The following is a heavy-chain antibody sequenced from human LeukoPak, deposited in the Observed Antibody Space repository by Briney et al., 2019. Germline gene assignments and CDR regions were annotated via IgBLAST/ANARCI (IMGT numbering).Heavy chain of an antibody. V-gene: IGHV3-23*01. CDR3: AKEMTGGWPFDY. D-gene: IGHD6-19*01. Sequence: PGGSLRLSCAASGFTFSRYWMSWVRQAPGKGLEWVSGIGSSGSGTLHADSVKGRFTISRDNSKNTLSLQMNSLRVEDTAVYYCAKEMTGGWPFDYWGQGILVTVSS. CDR2: IGSSGSGT. J-gene: IGHJ4*02. CDR1: GFTFSRYW.